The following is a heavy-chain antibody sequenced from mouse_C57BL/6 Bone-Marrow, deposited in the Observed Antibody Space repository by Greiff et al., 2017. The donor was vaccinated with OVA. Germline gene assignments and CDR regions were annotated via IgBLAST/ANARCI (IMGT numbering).Heavy chain of an antibody. Sequence: QVQLQQSGTELVKPGASVKLSCKASGYTFTSYWMHWVKQRPGQGLEWIGNINPSNGGTNYNEKFKSKATLTVDKSSSTAYMQLSSLTSEDSAVYYCARGEHGNYPYFDYWGQGTTLTVSS. D-gene: IGHD2-1*01. J-gene: IGHJ2*01. CDR2: INPSNGGT. CDR3: ARGEHGNYPYFDY. V-gene: IGHV1-53*01. CDR1: GYTFTSYW.